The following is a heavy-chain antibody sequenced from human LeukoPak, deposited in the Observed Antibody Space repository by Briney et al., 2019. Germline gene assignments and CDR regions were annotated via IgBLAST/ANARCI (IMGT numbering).Heavy chain of an antibody. Sequence: PSETLSLTCAVYGGSFSGYYWSWIRQPPGKGLEWIGEINHSGSTNYNPSLKSRVTISVDTSKNQSSLKLSSVTAADTAVYYCARGLYYYGSGSYDYWGQGTLVTVSS. D-gene: IGHD3-10*01. V-gene: IGHV4-34*01. CDR2: INHSGST. CDR3: ARGLYYYGSGSYDY. CDR1: GGSFSGYY. J-gene: IGHJ4*02.